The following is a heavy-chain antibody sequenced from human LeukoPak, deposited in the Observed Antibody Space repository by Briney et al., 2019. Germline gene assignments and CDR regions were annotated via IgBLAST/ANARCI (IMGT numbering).Heavy chain of an antibody. J-gene: IGHJ5*02. D-gene: IGHD3-10*01. Sequence: SETLSLTCTVSGGSISSYYWSWIRQPPGKGLEWIGYIYYSGNTNYNSSLESRVTISVDTSKDQFSLRLNSVTAADTAVYYCVRGRAWFDPWGQGTLVTVSS. CDR2: IYYSGNT. V-gene: IGHV4-59*01. CDR1: GGSISSYY. CDR3: VRGRAWFDP.